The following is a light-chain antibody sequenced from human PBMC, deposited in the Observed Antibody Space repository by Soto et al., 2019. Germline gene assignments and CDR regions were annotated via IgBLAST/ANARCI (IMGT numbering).Light chain of an antibody. CDR1: QSVISY. CDR2: DAS. Sequence: EIVLTQSPSTLSLSPGERATLSCRASQSVISYLAWYQQRPGQAPRLLIYDASYRATGIPASFSASGSGTFFNLPINSLEPEDFAVYYCQQRSNWLVTFGQGTKLELK. CDR3: QQRSNWLVT. V-gene: IGKV3-11*01. J-gene: IGKJ2*01.